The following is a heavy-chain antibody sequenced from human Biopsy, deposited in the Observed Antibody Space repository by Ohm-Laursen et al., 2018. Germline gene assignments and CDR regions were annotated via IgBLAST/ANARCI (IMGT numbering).Heavy chain of an antibody. J-gene: IGHJ4*02. CDR3: AKSLYDTSGYYISVFDY. CDR1: GFTFDDYA. V-gene: IGHV3-9*01. CDR2: INWNSNNI. D-gene: IGHD3-22*01. Sequence: SLRLSCAASGFTFDDYAMHWVRQAPGKGLEWVSGINWNSNNINYADSVKGRFTISRDNAKNSLYLQMNSLRPEDTALYYCAKSLYDTSGYYISVFDYWGQGTLVTVSS.